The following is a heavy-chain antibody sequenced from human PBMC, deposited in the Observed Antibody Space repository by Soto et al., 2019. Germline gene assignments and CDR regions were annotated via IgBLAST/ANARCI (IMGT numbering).Heavy chain of an antibody. Sequence: PGGSLRLSCAASEFTVSSNSMSWVRQAPGKGLEWVSVIYSGGSTYYADSVKGRFTISRDNSKNTLYLQMNSLRAEDTAVYYCARDSGRGTMIALDYWGQGTLVTVSS. D-gene: IGHD3-22*01. V-gene: IGHV3-53*01. J-gene: IGHJ4*02. CDR2: IYSGGST. CDR1: EFTVSSNS. CDR3: ARDSGRGTMIALDY.